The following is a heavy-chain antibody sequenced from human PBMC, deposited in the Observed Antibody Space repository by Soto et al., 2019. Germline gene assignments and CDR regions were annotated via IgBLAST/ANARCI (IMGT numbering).Heavy chain of an antibody. V-gene: IGHV3-53*01. CDR1: VFTVSSNY. CDR3: ASPYGGGYKYDFDI. CDR2: IYSGGST. Sequence: VGSLRLSCAASVFTVSSNYMSWVLQAPGKGLEWVSVIYSGGSTYYADSVKGRFTISRDNSKNTLYLQMNSLRAEYTAVYYCASPYGGGYKYDFDIWGTGKMVHVSS. J-gene: IGHJ3*02. D-gene: IGHD3-22*01.